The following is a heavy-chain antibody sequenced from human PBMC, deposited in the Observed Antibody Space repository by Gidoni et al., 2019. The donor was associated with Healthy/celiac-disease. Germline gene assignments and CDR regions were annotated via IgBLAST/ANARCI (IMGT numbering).Heavy chain of an antibody. CDR2: ISSSSSYT. CDR1: GFPFRYYY. CDR3: ARGGYYDRYTDY. V-gene: IGHV3-11*06. J-gene: IGHJ4*02. D-gene: IGHD3-22*01. Sequence: QVQLLASGGGLVKPGGSLRLSCAASGFPFRYYYMSWIRQAPGKGLVWVSYISSSSSYTNYADSVKGRFTISRDNAKNSLYLQMNSLRAEDTAVYYCARGGYYDRYTDYWGQGTLVTVSS.